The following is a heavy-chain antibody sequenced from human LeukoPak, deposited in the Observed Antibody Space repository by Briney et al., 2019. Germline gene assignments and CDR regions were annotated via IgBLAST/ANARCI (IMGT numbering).Heavy chain of an antibody. V-gene: IGHV4-4*09. Sequence: PSETLSLTCTVSGGSISSYYWSWIRQPPGKGLEWIGYIYTSGSTNYNPSLKSRVTISVDTSKNQFSLKLSSVTAADTAVYYCARGAAAGTTDAFDIWGQGTMVTVSS. CDR1: GGSISSYY. J-gene: IGHJ3*02. CDR3: ARGAAAGTTDAFDI. CDR2: IYTSGST. D-gene: IGHD6-13*01.